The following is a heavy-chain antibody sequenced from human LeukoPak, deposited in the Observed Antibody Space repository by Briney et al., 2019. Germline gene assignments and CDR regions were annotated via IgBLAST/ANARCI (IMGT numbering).Heavy chain of an antibody. J-gene: IGHJ3*01. D-gene: IGHD3-22*01. V-gene: IGHV4-61*01. CDR3: VREAATSHYDSSGYYRQTEVFDV. Sequence: SETLSLTCTVSGGSVSSDTHYWSWIRQPPGKGLEWIGYVYYSGTTNYNPSLKSRVTISVDTSKNQFSLKLSSVTAADTALYYCVREAATSHYDSSGYYRQTEVFDVWGQGTMVTVSS. CDR2: VYYSGTT. CDR1: GGSVSSDTHY.